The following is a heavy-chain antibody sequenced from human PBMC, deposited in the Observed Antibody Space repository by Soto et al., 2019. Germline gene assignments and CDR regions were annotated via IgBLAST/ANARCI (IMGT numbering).Heavy chain of an antibody. Sequence: SETLSLTCAVYGGSFSGYYWSWIRQPPGKGLEWIGEINHSGSTNYNPSLKSRVSISGDTSKNQFSLKLSSVTAADTAVYYCARHVPCSSTSCYFYYYYSGMDVWGPGTTVTASS. D-gene: IGHD2-2*01. CDR3: ARHVPCSSTSCYFYYYYSGMDV. V-gene: IGHV4-34*01. J-gene: IGHJ6*01. CDR1: GGSFSGYY. CDR2: INHSGST.